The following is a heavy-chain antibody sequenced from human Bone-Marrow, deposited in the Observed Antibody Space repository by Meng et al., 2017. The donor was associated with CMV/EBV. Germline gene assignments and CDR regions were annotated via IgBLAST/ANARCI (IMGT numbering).Heavy chain of an antibody. CDR1: GGSISSYY. V-gene: IGHV4-59*01. D-gene: IGHD2-2*01. CDR3: ARLSGEAAMPVDY. Sequence: SETLSLTCTVSGGSISSYYWSWIRQPPGKGLEWIGYIYYSGSTNYNPSLKSRVTISVDTSKNQFSLKLSSVTAADTAVYYCARLSGEAAMPVDYWGQGTLVTVSS. J-gene: IGHJ4*02. CDR2: IYYSGST.